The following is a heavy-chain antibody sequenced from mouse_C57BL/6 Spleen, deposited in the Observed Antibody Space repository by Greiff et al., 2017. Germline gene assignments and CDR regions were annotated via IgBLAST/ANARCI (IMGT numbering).Heavy chain of an antibody. CDR1: GYTFTSYW. D-gene: IGHD2-3*01. Sequence: QVQLPQSGTELVKPGASVKLSCKASGYTFTSYWMHWVKQRPGQGLEWIGNINPSNGGTNYNEKFKSKATLTVDKSSSTAYMQLSCLTSEDSAVYYCARVDGYLAWFAYWGQGTLVTVSA. CDR3: ARVDGYLAWFAY. V-gene: IGHV1-53*01. J-gene: IGHJ3*01. CDR2: INPSNGGT.